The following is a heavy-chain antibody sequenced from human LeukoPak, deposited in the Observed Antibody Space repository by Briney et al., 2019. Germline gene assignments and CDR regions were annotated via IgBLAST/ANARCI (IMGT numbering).Heavy chain of an antibody. Sequence: ASVKVSCKASGYTFTGYYMHWVRQAPGQGLEWMGWINPNSGGTNYAQKFQGRVTMTRDTSISTAYMELSRLRSDDTAVYYCARSPLYSYGTGATPADYWGQGTLVTVSS. V-gene: IGHV1-2*02. CDR2: INPNSGGT. J-gene: IGHJ4*02. D-gene: IGHD5-18*01. CDR3: ARSPLYSYGTGATPADY. CDR1: GYTFTGYY.